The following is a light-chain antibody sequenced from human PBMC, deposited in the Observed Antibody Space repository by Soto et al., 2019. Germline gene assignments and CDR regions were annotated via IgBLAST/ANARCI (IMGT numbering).Light chain of an antibody. Sequence: QSVLTQPPSASGTPGQRVTMSCSGGNSNIGSHTVNWYQHLPGTAPTLLIFSNNQRPSGVPARFSGSKSGTSASLAISGLQAGDEGDYYCQVWDSSSDHVVFGAGTKLTVL. CDR1: NSNIGSHT. CDR2: SNN. V-gene: IGLV1-44*01. J-gene: IGLJ2*01. CDR3: QVWDSSSDHVV.